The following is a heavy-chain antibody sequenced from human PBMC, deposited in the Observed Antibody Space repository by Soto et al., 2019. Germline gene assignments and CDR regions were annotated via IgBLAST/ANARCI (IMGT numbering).Heavy chain of an antibody. J-gene: IGHJ6*02. CDR3: LRQYRDSQYSSGSDV. Sequence: SQTLSLTCAISGDSVSSNSGAWNWIRQSPSRGLEWLGRTYYRSKWYNDFAVSVKSRITINPDTSKNQFSLQLNSVTPEDTAVYYCLRQYRDSQYSSGSDVWGQGTTVTLSS. D-gene: IGHD6-6*01. CDR2: TYYRSKWYN. CDR1: GDSVSSNSGA. V-gene: IGHV6-1*01.